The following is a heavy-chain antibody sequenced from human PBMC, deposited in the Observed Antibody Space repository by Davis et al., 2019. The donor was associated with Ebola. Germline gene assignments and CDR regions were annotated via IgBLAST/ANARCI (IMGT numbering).Heavy chain of an antibody. D-gene: IGHD2-2*01. CDR3: ARYCSSDTCNLFDF. J-gene: IGHJ5*01. CDR1: GGSLSGYY. V-gene: IGHV4-34*01. Sequence: PSETLSLTCAVYGGSLSGYYWTWIRQPPGTGLEWIGEIDHSGRSTCSSSLKSRVTISIDTSKNQFSLKVTSVTAADTAVYYCARYCSSDTCNLFDFWGQGSLVTVSS. CDR2: IDHSGRS.